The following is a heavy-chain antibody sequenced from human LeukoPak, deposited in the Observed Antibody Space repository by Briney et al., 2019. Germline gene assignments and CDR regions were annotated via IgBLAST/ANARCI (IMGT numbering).Heavy chain of an antibody. D-gene: IGHD2-2*01. V-gene: IGHV4-59*01. J-gene: IGHJ4*02. CDR3: ARVGVPAATFDY. CDR1: GGSISSYY. CDR2: IYYSGST. Sequence: SETLSLTCTVSGGSISSYYWSWIRQPPEKGLEWIGYIYYSGSTNYNPSLKSRVTISVDTSKNQFSLKLSSVTAADTAVYYCARVGVPAATFDYWGQGTLVTVSS.